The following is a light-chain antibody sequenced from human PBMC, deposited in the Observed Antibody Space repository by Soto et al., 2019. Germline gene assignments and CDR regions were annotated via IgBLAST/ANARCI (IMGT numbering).Light chain of an antibody. V-gene: IGKV3-20*01. Sequence: EIVLTQSLGTLSLSPGDRATLSCRASQSVSSSYLAWYQQKPGQAPRLLIFGTSTRATGIPDRFSGSGSGTDFTLSISRLEPEDFAVYYCQQYASSPLLTFGGGTKV. CDR1: QSVSSSY. CDR2: GTS. J-gene: IGKJ4*01. CDR3: QQYASSPLLT.